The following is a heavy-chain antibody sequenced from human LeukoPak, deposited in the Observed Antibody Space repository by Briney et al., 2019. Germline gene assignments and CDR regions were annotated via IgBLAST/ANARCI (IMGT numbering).Heavy chain of an antibody. CDR3: AKEGYYYDNSVIDS. V-gene: IGHV3-23*01. D-gene: IGHD3-22*01. J-gene: IGHJ4*02. CDR1: GFTFTNYA. Sequence: PGGSLRLSCAASGFTFTNYAMSWVRQAPGQGLELVSGISGSGGSTYYPDSVKGRFTVSRDNSKKMLYLHMNSLSAEDTALYYCAKEGYYYDNSVIDSWGQGTLVSVSS. CDR2: ISGSGGST.